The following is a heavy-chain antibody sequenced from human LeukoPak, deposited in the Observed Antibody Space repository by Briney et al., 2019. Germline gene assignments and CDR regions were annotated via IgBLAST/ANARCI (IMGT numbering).Heavy chain of an antibody. CDR3: ARGQKYRSGYTVTELGSGYFAY. CDR1: GGSISSYY. CDR2: IYYGGRT. Sequence: PSETLSLTCTVSGGSISSYYWSWIRQPPGKGLEGIGYIYYGGRTSYNVSLESRVTISIETSKNQFSLRLSSVTAADAAVYYCARGQKYRSGYTVTELGSGYFAYWGQGILVTVSS. J-gene: IGHJ4*02. V-gene: IGHV4-59*12. D-gene: IGHD5-18*01.